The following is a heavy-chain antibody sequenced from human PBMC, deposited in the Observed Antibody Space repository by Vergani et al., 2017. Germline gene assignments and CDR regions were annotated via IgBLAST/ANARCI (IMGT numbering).Heavy chain of an antibody. CDR3: AKYLRDSTDGLPDS. V-gene: IGHV3-30*02. CDR1: GFTFSNFG. J-gene: IGHJ4*02. Sequence: QVQLVESAGGVVQPGGSLRLSCAASGFTFSNFGMHWIRQAPGKGLEWLAYIGKHGINTRYRDAVKGRFTVSRDNAKDILYLQMDSLRSEDTALYYCAKYLRDSTDGLPDSWGPGTLVIVSS. D-gene: IGHD2-21*02. CDR2: IGKHGINT.